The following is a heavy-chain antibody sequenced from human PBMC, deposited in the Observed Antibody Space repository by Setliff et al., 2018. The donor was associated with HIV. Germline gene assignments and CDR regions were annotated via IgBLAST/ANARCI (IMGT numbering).Heavy chain of an antibody. CDR3: AVSPDGDCATTKCANWFDP. CDR2: IRSIANSYAT. CDR1: GFTFSDSA. D-gene: IGHD4-17*01. Sequence: PGGSLRLSCAASGFTFSDSAMHWVRHASGKGLEWVGRIRSIANSYATTYGASVKGRFTISRDDSKNTAYLQMNSLRTEDTAVYFCAVSPDGDCATTKCANWFDPWGQGTQVTVSS. V-gene: IGHV3-73*01. J-gene: IGHJ5*02.